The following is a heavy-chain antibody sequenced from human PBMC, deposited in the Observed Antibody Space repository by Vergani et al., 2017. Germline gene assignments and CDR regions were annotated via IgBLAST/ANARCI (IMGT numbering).Heavy chain of an antibody. J-gene: IGHJ6*03. V-gene: IGHV4-34*01. CDR2: INHSGST. Sequence: QVQLQQWGAGLLKPSETLTLTCAVYGGSFSGYYWSWIRQPPGKGLEWIGEINHSGSTNYNPSLKSRVTISVDTSKNQFSLKLSSVTAADPAVYYCARATRSPTIFGVDPGFIDVWGKGTTVTVSS. CDR1: GGSFSGYY. CDR3: ARATRSPTIFGVDPGFIDV. D-gene: IGHD3-3*01.